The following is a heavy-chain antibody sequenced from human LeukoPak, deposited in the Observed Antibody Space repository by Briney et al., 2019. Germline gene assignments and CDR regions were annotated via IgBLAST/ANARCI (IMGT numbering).Heavy chain of an antibody. D-gene: IGHD2-21*01. CDR3: AKAVGVIYMGIDF. J-gene: IGHJ4*02. V-gene: IGHV3-30*04. CDR1: GFTFSSYA. CDR2: ISYDGSNK. Sequence: PGGSLRLSCAASGFTFSSYAMHWVRQAPGKGLEWVAVISYDGSNKYYADSVKGRFTISRDDSTNTLYLQMSSLRAEDTAMYYCAKAVGVIYMGIDFWGQGALVTISS.